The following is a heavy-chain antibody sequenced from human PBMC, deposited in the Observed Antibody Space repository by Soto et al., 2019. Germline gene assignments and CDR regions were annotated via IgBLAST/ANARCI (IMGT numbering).Heavy chain of an antibody. V-gene: IGHV4-34*01. Sequence: SETLSLTCAVYGGSFSGYYWSWIRQPPGKGLEWIGEINHSGSTNYNPSLKSRVTISVDTSKNQFSLKLSSVTAADTAVYYCAREGVGDDSYGLDYWGQGTLVTVSS. CDR1: GGSFSGYY. D-gene: IGHD5-18*01. J-gene: IGHJ4*02. CDR3: AREGVGDDSYGLDY. CDR2: INHSGST.